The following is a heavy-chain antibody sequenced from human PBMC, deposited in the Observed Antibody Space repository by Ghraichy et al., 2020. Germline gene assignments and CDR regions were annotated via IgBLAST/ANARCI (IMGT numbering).Heavy chain of an antibody. J-gene: IGHJ4*02. Sequence: SETLSLTCTVSGDSISSRPFFWGWLRQPPGAGLEWIGSIYYNGSAYYNPSLRSRVTISVDTSKNQFSLQLSSVTAADTAVYYCASDRSTAWFYYWGQGTLVTVSS. CDR2: IYYNGSA. D-gene: IGHD2-15*01. CDR1: GDSISSRPFF. CDR3: ASDRSTAWFYY. V-gene: IGHV4-39*07.